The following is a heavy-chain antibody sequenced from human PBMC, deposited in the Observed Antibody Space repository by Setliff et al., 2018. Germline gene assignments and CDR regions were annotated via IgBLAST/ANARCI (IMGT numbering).Heavy chain of an antibody. CDR1: GGSFSGYS. CDR2: VNDSGSA. J-gene: IGHJ4*02. CDR3: ARGRYYGSGCYSL. V-gene: IGHV4-34*01. D-gene: IGHD3-10*01. Sequence: SETLSLTCDVFGGSFSGYSWAWIRQSPGKGLEWIGDVNDSGSANYKPSRKSRPTISRDTSKNQLSLNLSSVAAADTAVYYCARGRYYGSGCYSLWGQGTLVTVSS.